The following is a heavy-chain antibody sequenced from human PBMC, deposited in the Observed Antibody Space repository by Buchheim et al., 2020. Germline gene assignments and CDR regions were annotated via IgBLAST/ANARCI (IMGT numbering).Heavy chain of an antibody. Sequence: QAQLQQWGAGLLKPSETLSLTCAVYGGSFSGYYWSWIRQPPGKGLEWIGEINHSGSTNYNPSLKSRVTISVDTSKNQFSLKLSSVTAADTAVYYCARGRGRGSGYYYYYYYGMDVWGQGTT. D-gene: IGHD3-22*01. CDR2: INHSGST. CDR3: ARGRGRGSGYYYYYYYGMDV. CDR1: GGSFSGYY. V-gene: IGHV4-34*01. J-gene: IGHJ6*02.